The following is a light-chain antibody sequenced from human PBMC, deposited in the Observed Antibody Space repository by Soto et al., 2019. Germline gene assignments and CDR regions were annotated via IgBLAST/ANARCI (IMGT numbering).Light chain of an antibody. CDR1: HSFSST. CDR2: GAS. Sequence: EIVMTQSPATLSVSPGERATLSCRASHSFSSTLPCYPQKPGPPPSLLIYGASTRATGIPDRFSGSGSGTDFTLTISRLEPEDFAVYYCQQYGSTPFSFGPGTKVDIK. CDR3: QQYGSTPFS. J-gene: IGKJ3*01. V-gene: IGKV3-20*01.